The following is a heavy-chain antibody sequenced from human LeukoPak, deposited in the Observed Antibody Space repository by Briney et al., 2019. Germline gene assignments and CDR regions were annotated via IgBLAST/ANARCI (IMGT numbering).Heavy chain of an antibody. V-gene: IGHV3-7*03. D-gene: IGHD2-15*01. J-gene: IGHJ4*02. CDR2: IKQDGNEK. CDR1: GFTFSSYW. Sequence: GGSLRLSCVASGFTFSSYWMNWVRQAPAKGLEWVANIKQDGNEKYYVDSVKGRFTISRDNAKNSLYLQMNSLRAEDTAVYYCARDNGWSADFWGQGTLVTVSS. CDR3: ARDNGWSADF.